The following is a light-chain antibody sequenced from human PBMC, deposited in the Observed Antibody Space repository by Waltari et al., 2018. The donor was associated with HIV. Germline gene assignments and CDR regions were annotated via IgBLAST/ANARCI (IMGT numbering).Light chain of an antibody. Sequence: QSVLTQPPSVSGAPGQRVAISCTGSSSNIGAGYDVHWYQQLPGTAPKLLFYGIPNRPAGVPDRVSCSKSGAAASLAITGLQAEDEADYFCQAYDSSLSGYVFGTGTKVTVL. V-gene: IGLV1-40*01. CDR1: SSNIGAGYD. CDR2: GIP. J-gene: IGLJ1*01. CDR3: QAYDSSLSGYV.